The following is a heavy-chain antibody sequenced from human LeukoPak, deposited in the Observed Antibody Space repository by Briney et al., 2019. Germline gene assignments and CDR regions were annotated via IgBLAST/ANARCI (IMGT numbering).Heavy chain of an antibody. CDR3: ATKQWLAPPPDS. D-gene: IGHD6-19*01. Sequence: GGSLRLSCAASGFNFSKYWMLWVRQAPGKGLESVSRINTDGTVTTYADSVKGRFTVSRDNADNTMFLQMNSVRDEDTAVYYCATKQWLAPPPDSWGQGTPVTVSS. CDR2: INTDGTVT. J-gene: IGHJ4*02. V-gene: IGHV3-74*01. CDR1: GFNFSKYW.